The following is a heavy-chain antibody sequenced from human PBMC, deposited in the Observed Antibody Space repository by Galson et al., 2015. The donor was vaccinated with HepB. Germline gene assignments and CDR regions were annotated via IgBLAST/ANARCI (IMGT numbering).Heavy chain of an antibody. Sequence: SVKVSCKASGYTFTTYYIHWVRQAPGQGLEWMGTINPSGGSITYAQKFHGRVTMIRDTSTSTVYMELGSLRSEDTAVYYCARGRNNWRPYFDYWGQGTLVTVSS. D-gene: IGHD1-20*01. CDR2: INPSGGSI. J-gene: IGHJ4*02. CDR1: GYTFTTYY. V-gene: IGHV1-46*01. CDR3: ARGRNNWRPYFDY.